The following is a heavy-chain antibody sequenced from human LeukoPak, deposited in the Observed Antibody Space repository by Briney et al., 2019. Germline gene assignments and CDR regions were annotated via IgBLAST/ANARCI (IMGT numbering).Heavy chain of an antibody. Sequence: PGGSLRLSCAASGFTFSNAWMSWVRQAPGKGLEWVGRIKSKTDGGTTDYAAPVKGRFTISRDDSKNTLYLQMNSLKTEDTAVYYCTTDYCSSTSCYRWDAFGIWGQGTMVTVSS. CDR2: IKSKTDGGTT. V-gene: IGHV3-15*01. J-gene: IGHJ3*02. D-gene: IGHD2-2*01. CDR1: GFTFSNAW. CDR3: TTDYCSSTSCYRWDAFGI.